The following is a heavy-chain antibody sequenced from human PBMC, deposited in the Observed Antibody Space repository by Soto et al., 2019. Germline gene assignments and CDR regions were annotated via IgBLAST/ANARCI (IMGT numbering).Heavy chain of an antibody. Sequence: EVQLLESGGGLVQPGGSLRLSCAASGFTFSTYAINWVRQAPGKGLEWVSAITGSGDSTYYTDSVKGRFTISRDNSKNTRYLQMNSLRAEDTAVYYCAKGATHSGYAYSDYWGQGTLVTVSS. J-gene: IGHJ4*02. CDR1: GFTFSTYA. CDR3: AKGATHSGYAYSDY. V-gene: IGHV3-23*01. CDR2: ITGSGDST. D-gene: IGHD5-12*01.